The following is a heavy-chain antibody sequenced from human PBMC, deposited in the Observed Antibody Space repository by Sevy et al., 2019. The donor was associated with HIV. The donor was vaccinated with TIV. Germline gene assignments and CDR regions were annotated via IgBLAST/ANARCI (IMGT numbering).Heavy chain of an antibody. D-gene: IGHD6-13*01. Sequence: GGSLRLSCAASGFTVTNNYISWVRQAPGKGLDWVALSYSDDSRYFADSVRGRFTISRDSLKNTLYLQMNSLRAEATAVYYCARLHPHIAAARAMDVWGQGTTVTVSS. V-gene: IGHV3-53*01. CDR2: SYSDDSR. CDR3: ARLHPHIAAARAMDV. J-gene: IGHJ6*02. CDR1: GFTVTNNY.